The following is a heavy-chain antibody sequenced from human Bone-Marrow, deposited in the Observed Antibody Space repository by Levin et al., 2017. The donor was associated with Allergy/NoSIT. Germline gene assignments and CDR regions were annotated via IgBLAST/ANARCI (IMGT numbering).Heavy chain of an antibody. CDR1: GFTFSDYY. CDR2: ISSSGSTI. Sequence: AGGSLRLSCAASGFTFSDYYMSWIRQAPGKGLEWVSYISSSGSTIYYADSVKGRFTISRDNAKNSLYLQMNSLRAEDTAVYYCARVSAPTIFGVVIIFDYYYGMDVWGQGTTVTVSS. V-gene: IGHV3-11*01. J-gene: IGHJ6*02. CDR3: ARVSAPTIFGVVIIFDYYYGMDV. D-gene: IGHD3-3*01.